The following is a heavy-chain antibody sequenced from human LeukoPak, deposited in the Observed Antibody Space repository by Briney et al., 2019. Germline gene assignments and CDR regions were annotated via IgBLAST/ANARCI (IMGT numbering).Heavy chain of an antibody. D-gene: IGHD4-17*01. J-gene: IGHJ3*02. Sequence: ASVKVSCKASGYTFTGYYMHWVRQAPGQGLEWMGWINPNSGGTNYAQKFQGRVTMTRDTSISTAYMELSRLRSDDTAVYYCTRRGIYDYGDYDEFEAFDIWGQGTMVTVSS. CDR3: TRRGIYDYGDYDEFEAFDI. V-gene: IGHV1-2*02. CDR2: INPNSGGT. CDR1: GYTFTGYY.